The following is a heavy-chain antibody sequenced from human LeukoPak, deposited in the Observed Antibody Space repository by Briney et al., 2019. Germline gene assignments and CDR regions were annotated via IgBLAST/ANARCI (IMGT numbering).Heavy chain of an antibody. Sequence: AASVKVSCKASGYTFTSYDINWVRQATGQGLEWMGWMNPNSGNTGYAQKFQGRVTMTRNTSISTAYMELSSLRSEDTAVYYCARVRIVGATHDYYYGMDVWGQGTTVTVSS. CDR3: ARVRIVGATHDYYYGMDV. V-gene: IGHV1-8*01. J-gene: IGHJ6*02. CDR2: MNPNSGNT. CDR1: GYTFTSYD. D-gene: IGHD1-26*01.